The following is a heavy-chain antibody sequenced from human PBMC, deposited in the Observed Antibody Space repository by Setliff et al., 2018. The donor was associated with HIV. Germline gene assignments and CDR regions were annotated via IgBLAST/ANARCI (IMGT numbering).Heavy chain of an antibody. CDR3: ARRAGSDYFTRFDY. Sequence: PSETLSLTCSVSGGSINRGTYYWTWIRQSAGKGLEWIGHIYITGDTDYNPSLKSRDITSIDKSKNQFSLKIDSVTAADTAVYYCARRAGSDYFTRFDYWGQGTLVTVSS. CDR1: GGSINRGTYY. CDR2: IYITGDT. D-gene: IGHD3-10*01. J-gene: IGHJ4*02. V-gene: IGHV4-61*09.